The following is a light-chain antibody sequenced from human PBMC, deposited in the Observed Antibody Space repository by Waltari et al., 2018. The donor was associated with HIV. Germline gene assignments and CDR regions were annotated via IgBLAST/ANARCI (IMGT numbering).Light chain of an antibody. CDR1: SSHVGGYNY. V-gene: IGLV2-14*03. Sequence: QSALTPPASVSGSPGQSLTISCTGTSSHVGGYNYVSWYQQHPGKAPKLMIYDVSNRPSGVSNRFSGSKSGNTASLTISGLQAEDEADYYCSSYTSSSTQVVFGGGTKLTVL. CDR3: SSYTSSSTQVV. J-gene: IGLJ2*01. CDR2: DVS.